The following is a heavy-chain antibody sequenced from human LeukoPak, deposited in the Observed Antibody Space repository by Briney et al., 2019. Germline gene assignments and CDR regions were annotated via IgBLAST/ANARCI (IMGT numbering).Heavy chain of an antibody. J-gene: IGHJ4*02. V-gene: IGHV4-34*01. D-gene: IGHD1-7*01. CDR3: ARGNYDYFDY. CDR2: INHGGST. CDR1: GGSFSGYH. Sequence: SETLSLTCAVYGGSFSGYHWSWIRQPPGKGLEWIGEINHGGSTNYNPSLKSRVTISVDTSKNQFSLKLSSVTAADTAVYYCARGNYDYFDYWGQGTLVTVSS.